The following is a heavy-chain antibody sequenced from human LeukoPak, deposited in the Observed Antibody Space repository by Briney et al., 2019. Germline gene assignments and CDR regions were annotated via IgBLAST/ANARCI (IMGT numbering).Heavy chain of an antibody. Sequence: LSETLSLTCAVYGGSFSGYYWSWIRQPPGKGLEWIGEINHSGSTNYNPSLKSRVTISVDTSKSQFSLKLSSVTAADTAVYYCARRKRTGDHLDFWGQGTLVTVSS. V-gene: IGHV4-34*01. CDR2: INHSGST. CDR1: GGSFSGYY. D-gene: IGHD7-27*01. J-gene: IGHJ4*02. CDR3: ARRKRTGDHLDF.